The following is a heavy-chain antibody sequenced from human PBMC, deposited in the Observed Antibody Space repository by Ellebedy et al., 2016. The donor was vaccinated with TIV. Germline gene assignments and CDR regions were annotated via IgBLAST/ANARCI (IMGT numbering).Heavy chain of an antibody. CDR3: AKEYAEYGRKYYCWFDS. Sequence: GESLKISCTASGFTFNNNWMNWVRQAPGKGLEWVANIKEDGSDKFYVDSVRGRFTISRDNAKNTLYLQMNSLRPEDTAVYYCAKEYAEYGRKYYCWFDSWGQGTLVTVSS. J-gene: IGHJ5*01. CDR1: GFTFNNNW. D-gene: IGHD2/OR15-2a*01. V-gene: IGHV3-7*01. CDR2: IKEDGSDK.